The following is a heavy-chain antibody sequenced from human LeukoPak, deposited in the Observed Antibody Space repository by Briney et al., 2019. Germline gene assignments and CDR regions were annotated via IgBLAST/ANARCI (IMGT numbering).Heavy chain of an antibody. V-gene: IGHV4-59*08. CDR2: IYYGGSP. Sequence: SETLSLTCPVSGGSISTYCWSWVRQPPGKGLEWVACIYYGGSPTYTPTLKSRVTISLDRPKNQFSMRLNSVTAADTALYYSARHGGGYTFDAWGQGTLVTVSS. J-gene: IGHJ4*02. CDR3: ARHGGGYTFDA. D-gene: IGHD5-18*01. CDR1: GGSISTYC.